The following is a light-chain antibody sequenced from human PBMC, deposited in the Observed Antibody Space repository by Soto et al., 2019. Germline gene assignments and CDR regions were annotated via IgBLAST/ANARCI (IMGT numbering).Light chain of an antibody. V-gene: IGKV3-11*01. J-gene: IGKJ3*01. CDR1: QSVSSL. Sequence: EIVLTQSPATLSLSPGERVTLSCRASQSVSSLLGWYQQKPGQAPRLLIYDASNRATGIPARFSGSGSGTDFTLTISSLEPEDFAIYYCHQRSNWPPSFGPGTTVDI. CDR3: HQRSNWPPS. CDR2: DAS.